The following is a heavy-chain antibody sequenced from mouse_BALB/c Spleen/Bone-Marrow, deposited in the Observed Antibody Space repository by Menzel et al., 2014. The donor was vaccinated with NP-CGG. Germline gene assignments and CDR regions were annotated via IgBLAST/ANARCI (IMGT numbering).Heavy chain of an antibody. J-gene: IGHJ4*01. CDR1: GFNIKDTY. CDR2: IDPANGNT. Sequence: VQLQQSGAELVKPGATVKLSCTASGFNIKDTYMHWVKQRPEQGLEWIGGIDPANGNTKYDPKFQGKATITADTSSNTAYLQLSSLTSEDTAVYYCATLTTVVDAMDYWGQGTSVTVSS. D-gene: IGHD1-1*01. V-gene: IGHV14-3*02. CDR3: ATLTTVVDAMDY.